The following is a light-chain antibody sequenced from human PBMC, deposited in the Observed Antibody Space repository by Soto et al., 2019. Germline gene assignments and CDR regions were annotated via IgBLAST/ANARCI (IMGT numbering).Light chain of an antibody. J-gene: IGLJ1*01. CDR2: NVI. CDR3: CSYEGSYNYV. CDR1: SSDVGGYNF. Sequence: QSVLTQPRSVSGSPGQSVTISCTGTSSDVGGYNFVSWYQHHPGKAPKLIIYNVIQRPSGVPDRFSASKSDNTASLTISGLQAEDEADYHCCSYEGSYNYVFGTGTKVTVL. V-gene: IGLV2-11*01.